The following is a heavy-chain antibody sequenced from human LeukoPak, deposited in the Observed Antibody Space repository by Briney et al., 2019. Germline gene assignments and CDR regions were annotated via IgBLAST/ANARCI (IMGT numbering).Heavy chain of an antibody. J-gene: IGHJ6*03. D-gene: IGHD3-10*01. CDR3: ARGPSWFGFYSYYNMDV. CDR1: VGSISSGSYG. CDR2: IYTSGST. V-gene: IGHV4-61*02. Sequence: PSQTLSLACIVSVGSISSGSYGWSWIRQRPGKGLEWIGRIYTSGSTNYNPSLKSRVTISVDTSKNQFSLKLSSVTAADTAVYYCARGPSWFGFYSYYNMDVWGKGTTVTISS.